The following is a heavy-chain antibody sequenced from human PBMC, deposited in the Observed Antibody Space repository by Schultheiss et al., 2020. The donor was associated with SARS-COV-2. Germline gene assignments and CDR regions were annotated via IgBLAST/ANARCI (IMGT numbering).Heavy chain of an antibody. J-gene: IGHJ4*02. D-gene: IGHD5-24*01. V-gene: IGHV4-34*01. CDR1: GGSFSGYY. CDR3: ARHLPWQHLGSFDY. CDR2: INHSGST. Sequence: SQTLSLTCAVYGGSFSGYYWSWIRQPPGKGLEWIGEINHSGSTNYNPSLKSRVTISVDTSKNQFSLKLSSVTAADTAVYYCARHLPWQHLGSFDYWGQGILVTVSS.